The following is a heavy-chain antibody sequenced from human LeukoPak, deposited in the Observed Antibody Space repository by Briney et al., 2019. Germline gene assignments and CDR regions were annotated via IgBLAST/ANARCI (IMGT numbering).Heavy chain of an antibody. CDR2: ISHDGSNK. CDR1: GFTFSSYA. D-gene: IGHD3-10*01. V-gene: IGHV3-30-3*01. Sequence: PGRSLRLSCAASGFTFSSYAMHWVRQAPGKGLEWVAVISHDGSNKYYADSVKGRFTISRDNSKNTLYLQMSSLRAEDTAVYYCARDQFGELVVCTFHIWGQGTMVTVSS. CDR3: ARDQFGELVVCTFHI. J-gene: IGHJ3*02.